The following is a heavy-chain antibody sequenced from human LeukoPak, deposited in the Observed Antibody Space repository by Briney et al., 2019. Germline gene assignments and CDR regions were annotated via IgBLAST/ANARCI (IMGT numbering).Heavy chain of an antibody. CDR1: GFTFSGYW. CDR2: ITDDGSSR. Sequence: GGSLRLPXAASGFTFSGYWVHWVRQAPGKGLVWVSHITDDGSSRSYADSVKGRFTISRDNAKNTVYLQMNGLRAEDTAVYYCTRGQSPRHDAFDIWGQGTMVTVSS. V-gene: IGHV3-74*01. CDR3: TRGQSPRHDAFDI. J-gene: IGHJ3*02.